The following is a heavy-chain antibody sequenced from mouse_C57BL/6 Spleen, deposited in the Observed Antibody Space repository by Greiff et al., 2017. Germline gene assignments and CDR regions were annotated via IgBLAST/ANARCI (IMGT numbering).Heavy chain of an antibody. J-gene: IGHJ4*01. V-gene: IGHV5-9-1*02. D-gene: IGHD2-5*01. CDR1: GFTFSSYA. CDR2: ISSGGDYI. Sequence: EVQRVESGEGLVKPGGSLKLSCAASGFTFSSYAMSWVRQTPEKRLEWVAYISSGGDYIYYADTVKGRFTISRDNARNTLYLQMSSLKSEDTAMYYCTRDRRNYYSNYDAMDYWGQGTSVTVSS. CDR3: TRDRRNYYSNYDAMDY.